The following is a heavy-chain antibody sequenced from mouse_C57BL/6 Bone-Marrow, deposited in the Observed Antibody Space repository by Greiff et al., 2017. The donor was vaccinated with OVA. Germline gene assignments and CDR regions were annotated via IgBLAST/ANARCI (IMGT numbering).Heavy chain of an antibody. CDR1: GFTFSDFY. D-gene: IGHD2-12*01. J-gene: IGHJ1*03. V-gene: IGHV7-1*01. CDR2: SRNKANDYTT. Sequence: EVQGVESGGGLVQSGRSLRLSCATSGFTFSDFYMEWVRQAPGKGLEWIAASRNKANDYTTEYSASVKGRFIVSRDTSQSILYLQMNALRAEDTAIYYCARDGGYSHWYFDVWGTGTTVTVSS. CDR3: ARDGGYSHWYFDV.